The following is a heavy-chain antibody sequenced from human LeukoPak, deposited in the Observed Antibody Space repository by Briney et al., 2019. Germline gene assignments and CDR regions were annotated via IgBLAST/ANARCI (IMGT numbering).Heavy chain of an antibody. CDR3: ARAYSSGWDNWFDP. D-gene: IGHD6-19*01. CDR2: ISSSSSYT. Sequence: GGSLRLSCAASGFTFSDYYMSWIRQAPGKGLEWVSYISSSSSYTNYADSVKGRFTISRDNAKNSLYLQMNGLRAEDTAVYYCARAYSSGWDNWFDPWGQGTLVTVSS. J-gene: IGHJ5*02. CDR1: GFTFSDYY. V-gene: IGHV3-11*06.